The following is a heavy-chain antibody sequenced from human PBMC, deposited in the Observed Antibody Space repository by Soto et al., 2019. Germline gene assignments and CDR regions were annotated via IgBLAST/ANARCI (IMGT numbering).Heavy chain of an antibody. D-gene: IGHD3-3*01. V-gene: IGHV4-4*02. Sequence: PSETLSLTCAVSCGSISSSNWWSWVRHPPGKGLEWIGEIYHSGSTNYNPSLKSRVTISVDKSKNQFSLKLSSVTAADTAVYYCARVGDFWSGSPNAFDIWGQGPMVTVSS. CDR3: ARVGDFWSGSPNAFDI. J-gene: IGHJ3*02. CDR2: IYHSGST. CDR1: CGSISSSNW.